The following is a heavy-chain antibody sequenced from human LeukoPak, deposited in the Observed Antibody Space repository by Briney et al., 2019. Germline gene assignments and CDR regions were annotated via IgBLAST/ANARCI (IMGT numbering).Heavy chain of an antibody. CDR3: AKAPRRQMGPYFDY. V-gene: IGHV3-30*02. D-gene: IGHD5-24*01. CDR2: IRYDGSNK. CDR1: GFTFSSYG. Sequence: PGGSLRLSCAASGFTFSSYGMHWVRQAPGKGLEWVAFIRYDGSNKYYADSVKGRFTISRDNSKNTLYLQMNSLRAEDTAVYYCAKAPRRQMGPYFDYWGQGTLVTVSS. J-gene: IGHJ4*02.